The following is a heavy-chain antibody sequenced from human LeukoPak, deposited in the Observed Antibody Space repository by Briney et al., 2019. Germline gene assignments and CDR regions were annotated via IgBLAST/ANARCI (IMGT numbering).Heavy chain of an antibody. J-gene: IGHJ5*02. D-gene: IGHD2-2*01. Sequence: PSETLSLTCAVYGGSFSGYYWSWIRQPPGKGLEWIGEINHSGSTNYNPSLKSRVTISVDTSKNQFSLKLSSVTAADTAVYYCARGGDIVVVPAYETPDNWFDPWGQGTLVTVSS. CDR3: ARGGDIVVVPAYETPDNWFDP. CDR2: INHSGST. CDR1: GGSFSGYY. V-gene: IGHV4-34*01.